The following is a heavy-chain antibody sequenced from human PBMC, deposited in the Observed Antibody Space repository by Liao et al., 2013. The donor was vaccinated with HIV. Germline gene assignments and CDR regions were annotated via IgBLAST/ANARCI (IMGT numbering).Heavy chain of an antibody. J-gene: IGHJ2*01. CDR1: GGSVSSDDYY. CDR2: IFYTGTT. D-gene: IGHD2-21*01. V-gene: IGHV4-31*02. CDR3: ARTGYCGGESCYGGIFWYFDL. Sequence: QVRLQESGPGVVESSKTLSLRCNVSGGSVSSDDYYWTWIRQPPGKGLEWIGYIFYTGTTYYSSSLRSRVTISVDTSKNQFSLKLTSVTAADTAVYYCARTGYCGGESCYGGIFWYFDLWAVAPGSLSPQ.